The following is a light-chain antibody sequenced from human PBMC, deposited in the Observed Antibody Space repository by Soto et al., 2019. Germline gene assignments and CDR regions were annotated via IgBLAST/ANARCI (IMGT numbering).Light chain of an antibody. CDR1: QSVSSTY. V-gene: IGKV3-20*01. CDR2: RAS. Sequence: EIVLTQSPGTLSLSPGERATLSCRASQSVSSTYLAWYQQKPGQAPRLLIYRASSRATGIPDRFSGSGSGTEFTLTISRLEPEDFAVYYCQQYVNSPLTFGGGTKVDIK. J-gene: IGKJ4*01. CDR3: QQYVNSPLT.